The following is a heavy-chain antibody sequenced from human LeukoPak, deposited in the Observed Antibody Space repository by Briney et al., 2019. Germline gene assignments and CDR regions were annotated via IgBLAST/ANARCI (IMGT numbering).Heavy chain of an antibody. Sequence: GASVKVFCKASGYTFTSYDINWVRQATGQGLEWMGWMNPNSGNTGYAQKFQGRVTMTRNTSISTAYMELSSLRSEDTAVYYCAREDRYCSGGSCYSAGYGMDVWGQGTTVTVSS. D-gene: IGHD2-15*01. CDR1: GYTFTSYD. CDR2: MNPNSGNT. CDR3: AREDRYCSGGSCYSAGYGMDV. J-gene: IGHJ6*02. V-gene: IGHV1-8*01.